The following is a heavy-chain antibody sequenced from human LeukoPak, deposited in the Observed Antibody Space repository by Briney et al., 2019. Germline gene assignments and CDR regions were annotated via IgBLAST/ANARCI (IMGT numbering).Heavy chain of an antibody. CDR1: GFTFSSYG. CDR3: AKDGDGYNLYFDY. J-gene: IGHJ4*02. V-gene: IGHV3-30*18. CDR2: ISYDGSNK. Sequence: GGSLRLSCAASGFTFSSYGMHWVRQAPGKGLEWVAVISYDGSNKYYANSVKGRFTIPRDNPKNTLYLQMNSLRAEDTAVYYCAKDGDGYNLYFDYWGQGTLVTVSS. D-gene: IGHD5-24*01.